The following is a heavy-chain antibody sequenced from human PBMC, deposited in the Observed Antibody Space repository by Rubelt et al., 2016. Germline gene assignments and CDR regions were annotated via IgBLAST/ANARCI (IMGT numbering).Heavy chain of an antibody. CDR2: IYWDDDK. V-gene: IGHV2-5*02. CDR3: ARIRRGAYYFDY. J-gene: IGHJ4*02. Sequence: ALEWLALIYWDDDKRYSPSLKSRLTITKDTSKNQVVLTMTNMDPVDTATYYCARIRRGAYYFDYWGQGTLVTVSS.